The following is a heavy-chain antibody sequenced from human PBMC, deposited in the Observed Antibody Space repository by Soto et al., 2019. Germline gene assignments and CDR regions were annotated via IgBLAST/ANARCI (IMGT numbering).Heavy chain of an antibody. CDR3: ASSGSYWGIDY. CDR1: GYTFTSYA. Sequence: QVQLVQSGAEEKKPGASVKVSCKASGYTFTSYAMHWVRQAPGQRLEWMAWINAGNGNTKYSQKFQGRVTITRHTSASTAYMELSSLRSEDTAVYYCASSGSYWGIDYWGQGTLVTVSS. CDR2: INAGNGNT. J-gene: IGHJ4*02. D-gene: IGHD1-26*01. V-gene: IGHV1-3*05.